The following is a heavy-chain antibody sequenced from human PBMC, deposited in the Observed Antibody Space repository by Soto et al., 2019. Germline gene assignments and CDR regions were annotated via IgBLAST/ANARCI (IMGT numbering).Heavy chain of an antibody. CDR3: ARDTFRRYYYYGMDV. CDR1: GFTFSSYE. V-gene: IGHV3-48*03. J-gene: IGHJ6*02. CDR2: ISSSGSTI. Sequence: EVQLVESGGGLVQPGGSLRLSCAASGFTFSSYEMNWVRQAPGKGLEWVSYISSSGSTIYYADSVKGRFTISRDNAKNSLYLQMNSLRAEDTAVYYCARDTFRRYYYYGMDVWGQGTTVTVSS.